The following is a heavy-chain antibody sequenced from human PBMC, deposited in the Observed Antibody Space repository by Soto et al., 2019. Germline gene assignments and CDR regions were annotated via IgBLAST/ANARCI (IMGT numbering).Heavy chain of an antibody. Sequence: QVQLVQSGAEVKKPGSSVKVSCKAAGGTFSSYTISWVIQAPGQGLEWMGRIIRILGIANYAQKFQGRVTIPADKSTSTAYMELSRLRSEDAAVYYCARGSTVTNVVVGSFWYFDLLGRGTLVTGSS. J-gene: IGHJ2*01. D-gene: IGHD4-17*01. CDR2: IIRILGIA. V-gene: IGHV1-69*02. CDR3: ARGSTVTNVVVGSFWYFDL. CDR1: GGTFSSYT.